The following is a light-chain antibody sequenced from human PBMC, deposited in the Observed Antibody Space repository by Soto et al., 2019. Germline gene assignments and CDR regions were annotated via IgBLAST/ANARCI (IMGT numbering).Light chain of an antibody. J-gene: IGLJ1*01. Sequence: QSVLTHPASVSVSAVQSITISCTGTSSDVWSHNLLSWYQQYPGKSPKLIIFEASKRPSGFSNRFYGSKSGNKASLKISGLQVEDEADYYCCSNASAXTYVFGYGTKVXV. CDR2: EAS. CDR1: SSDVWSHNL. V-gene: IGLV2-23*01. CDR3: CSNASAXTYV.